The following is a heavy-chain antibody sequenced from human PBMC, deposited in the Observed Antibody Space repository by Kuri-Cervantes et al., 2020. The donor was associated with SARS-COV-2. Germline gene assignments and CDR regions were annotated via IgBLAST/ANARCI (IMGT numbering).Heavy chain of an antibody. CDR1: GYSISSGYY. Sequence: ESLKISCTVSGYSISSGYYWGWIRQPPGKGLEWIGSIYHSGSTYYNPSLKSRVTISVDTSKNQFSLKLSSVTAADTAVYYCARKSVRGIWFDPWGQGTLVTVSS. D-gene: IGHD3-10*01. CDR3: ARKSVRGIWFDP. CDR2: IYHSGST. V-gene: IGHV4-38-2*02. J-gene: IGHJ5*02.